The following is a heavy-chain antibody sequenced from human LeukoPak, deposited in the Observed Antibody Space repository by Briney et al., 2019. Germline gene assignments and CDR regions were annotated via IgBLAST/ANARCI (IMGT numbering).Heavy chain of an antibody. V-gene: IGHV3-7*03. CDR1: GFTFSSYW. CDR3: VRLRRGDPFDY. J-gene: IGHJ4*02. D-gene: IGHD3-10*01. Sequence: GGPLRLSCAASGFTFSSYWMSWVRQAPGKGLEWVANIKQDGSEKYYVDSVKGRFTISRDNAKNSLYLQMNSLRAEDTAVYYCVRLRRGDPFDYWGQGTLVTVSS. CDR2: IKQDGSEK.